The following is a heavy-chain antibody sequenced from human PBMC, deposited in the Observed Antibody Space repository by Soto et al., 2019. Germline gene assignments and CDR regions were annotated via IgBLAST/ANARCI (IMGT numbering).Heavy chain of an antibody. CDR1: GFTFSSYA. J-gene: IGHJ3*02. D-gene: IGHD2-15*01. CDR2: ISYDGSNK. V-gene: IGHV3-30-3*01. Sequence: PGGSLRLSCAASGFTFSSYAMHWVRQAPGKGLEWVAVISYDGSNKYYADSVKGRFTISRDNSKNTLYLQMNSLRAGDTAVYYCASRVVTGAFDIWGQGTMVTVSS. CDR3: ASRVVTGAFDI.